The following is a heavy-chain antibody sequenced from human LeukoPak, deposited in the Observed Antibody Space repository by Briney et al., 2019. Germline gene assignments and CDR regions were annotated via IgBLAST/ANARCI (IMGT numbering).Heavy chain of an antibody. J-gene: IGHJ4*02. D-gene: IGHD3-22*01. CDR2: IYYSGST. CDR3: ARRRYTSGYLDY. Sequence: PSETLSLTCIVSGGSISGYYWSWIRQPPGKGLEWIGSIYYSGSTDYNPSLKSRVIISVDTSKNQFSLSLISVTAADTAVYYCARRRYTSGYLDYWGQGTLVTVSS. V-gene: IGHV4-59*01. CDR1: GGSISGYY.